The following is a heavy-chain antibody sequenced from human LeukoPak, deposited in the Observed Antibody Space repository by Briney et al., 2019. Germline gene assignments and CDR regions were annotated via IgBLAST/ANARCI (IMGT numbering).Heavy chain of an antibody. Sequence: ASVKASCKASGYTFTSYGISWVRQAPGQGLEWMGWISAYNGNTNYAQKLQGRVTMTTDTSTSTACMELRSLRSDDTAVYYCARDSGSSGYYYTWDFDYRGQGTLVTVSS. V-gene: IGHV1-18*01. J-gene: IGHJ4*02. D-gene: IGHD3-22*01. CDR3: ARDSGSSGYYYTWDFDY. CDR1: GYTFTSYG. CDR2: ISAYNGNT.